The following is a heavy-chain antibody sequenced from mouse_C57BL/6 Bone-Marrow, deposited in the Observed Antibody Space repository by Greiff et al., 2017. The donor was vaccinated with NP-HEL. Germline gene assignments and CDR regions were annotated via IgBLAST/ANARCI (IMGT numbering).Heavy chain of an antibody. CDR2: IDPSDSYT. Sequence: QVQLQQPGAELVRPGTSVKLSCKASGYTFTSYWMHWVKQRPGQGLEWIGVIDPSDSYTNYNQKFKGKATLTVDTSSSTAYMQLSSLTSEDSAVYYCASHNCDRSYWGQGTTLTVSS. CDR3: ASHNCDRSY. V-gene: IGHV1-59*01. D-gene: IGHD4-1*01. J-gene: IGHJ2*01. CDR1: GYTFTSYW.